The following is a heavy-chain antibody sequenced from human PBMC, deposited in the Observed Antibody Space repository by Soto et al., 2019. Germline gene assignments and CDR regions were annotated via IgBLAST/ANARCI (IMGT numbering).Heavy chain of an antibody. J-gene: IGHJ4*02. CDR1: GFTFRTYA. D-gene: IGHD3-10*01. V-gene: IGHV3-23*01. Sequence: GSLRLSCAASGFTFRTYAMNWVRQSPGKGLEWISAISGSGSFTHYADSVRGRFTISRDNSQNQLYLQMNNLRGDDTAMYYCAKIPTGSGSSKFDYWGQGIQVTVSS. CDR3: AKIPTGSGSSKFDY. CDR2: ISGSGSFT.